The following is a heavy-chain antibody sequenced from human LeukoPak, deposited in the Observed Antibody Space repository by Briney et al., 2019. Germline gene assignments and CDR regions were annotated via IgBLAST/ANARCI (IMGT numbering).Heavy chain of an antibody. CDR2: MNPNSGNT. CDR3: ARGDYGGTLYYGMDV. Sequence: ASVKVSCKASGYTFTSYDINWVRQATGQGVEWMGWMNPNSGNTGYAQKFQGRVTMTRNTSISTAYMELSSLRSEDTAVYYCARGDYGGTLYYGMDVWGQGTTVTVSS. CDR1: GYTFTSYD. J-gene: IGHJ6*02. D-gene: IGHD4-23*01. V-gene: IGHV1-8*01.